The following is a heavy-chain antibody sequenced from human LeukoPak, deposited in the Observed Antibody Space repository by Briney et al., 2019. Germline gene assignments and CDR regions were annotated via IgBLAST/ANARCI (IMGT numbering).Heavy chain of an antibody. CDR2: INPNSGGT. D-gene: IGHD3-10*01. V-gene: IGHV1-2*02. Sequence: RASVKVSFKASGYTFTGYYMHWVRQAPGQGLEWMGWINPNSGGTNYAQKFQGRVTMTRDTSISTAYMELSRLRSDDTAVYYCARGMVRGVAYPIDYWGQGTLVTVSS. CDR1: GYTFTGYY. J-gene: IGHJ4*02. CDR3: ARGMVRGVAYPIDY.